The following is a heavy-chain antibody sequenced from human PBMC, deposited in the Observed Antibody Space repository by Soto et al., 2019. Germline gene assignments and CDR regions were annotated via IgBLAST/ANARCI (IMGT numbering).Heavy chain of an antibody. CDR3: ARGPAYYYDSSGYFAY. Sequence: PSDTLSLTCRVSGGFISSSSYYWGWLRQPPGKGLEWIGYIYYTGSTNYNPSLKSRVTISVDTSKNQFSLKLSSVTAPDTAVYYCARGPAYYYDSSGYFAYWGHGTLVTVSS. J-gene: IGHJ4*01. CDR1: GGFISSSSYY. V-gene: IGHV4-61*05. D-gene: IGHD3-22*01. CDR2: IYYTGST.